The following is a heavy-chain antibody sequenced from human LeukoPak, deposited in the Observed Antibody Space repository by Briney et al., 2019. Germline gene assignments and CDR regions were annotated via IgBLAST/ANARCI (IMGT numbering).Heavy chain of an antibody. J-gene: IGHJ4*02. Sequence: GGSLRLSCAASGFTFTSYWMSWVRQAPGKGLEWVANIKQDGSEKYYVDSVKGRFTISRDNAKNSLYLQMNSLRAEDTAVYYCGRAQGSGSWYVGKIYWGQGTLVTVSS. CDR2: IKQDGSEK. CDR3: GRAQGSGSWYVGKIY. D-gene: IGHD6-13*01. V-gene: IGHV3-7*01. CDR1: GFTFTSYW.